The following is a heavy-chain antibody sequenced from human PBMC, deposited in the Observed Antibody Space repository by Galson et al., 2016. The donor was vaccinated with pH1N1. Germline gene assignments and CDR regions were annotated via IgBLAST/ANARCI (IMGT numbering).Heavy chain of an antibody. J-gene: IGHJ6*02. Sequence: SVKVSCKASGGTFSSYAIGWVRQAPGQGLEWMGGIIPLFGTTNYAQKFHGRVTITADESTSTAYMELSSLRSEDTAVYYCATSVQLLPGPLYYYGMDVWGQGTTVTVSS. CDR2: IIPLFGTT. CDR1: GGTFSSYA. CDR3: ATSVQLLPGPLYYYGMDV. V-gene: IGHV1-69*13. D-gene: IGHD2-2*01.